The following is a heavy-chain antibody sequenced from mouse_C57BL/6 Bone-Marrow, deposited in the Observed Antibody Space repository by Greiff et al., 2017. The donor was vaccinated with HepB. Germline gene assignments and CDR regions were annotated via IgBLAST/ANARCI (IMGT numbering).Heavy chain of an antibody. CDR2: INPNNGGT. J-gene: IGHJ2*01. V-gene: IGHV1-26*01. D-gene: IGHD1-1*01. CDR1: GYTFTDYY. CDR3: ARWVTTVVIDY. Sequence: EVKLQQSGPELVKPGASVKISCKASGYTFTDYYMNWVKQSHGKSLEWIGDINPNNGGTSYNQKFKGKATLTVDKSSSTAYMELRSLTSEDSAVYYCARWVTTVVIDYWGQGTTLTVSS.